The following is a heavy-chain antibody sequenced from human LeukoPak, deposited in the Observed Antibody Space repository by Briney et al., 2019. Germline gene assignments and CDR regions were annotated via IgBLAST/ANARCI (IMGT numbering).Heavy chain of an antibody. Sequence: ASVKVSCKASGYTFTGYYMHWVRQAPGPGLEWMGRINPNSGGTNYAQKFQGRVTMTRDTSISTAYMELSRLRSDDTAVYYCASRYYDSSGYYDGDYWGQGTLVTVSS. V-gene: IGHV1-2*06. CDR3: ASRYYDSSGYYDGDY. J-gene: IGHJ4*02. D-gene: IGHD3-22*01. CDR2: INPNSGGT. CDR1: GYTFTGYY.